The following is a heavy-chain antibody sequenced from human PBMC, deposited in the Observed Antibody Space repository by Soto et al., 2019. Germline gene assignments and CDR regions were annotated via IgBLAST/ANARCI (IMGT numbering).Heavy chain of an antibody. Sequence: QVQLVQSGAEVKKPGASVKVCGKASGYTFTGYYMHWVRQAPGQGLEWMGWINPNSGGTNYAQKFQGRVTMTRDTSISTAYMELSRLRSDDTAVYYCARRMNTKYNWFDPWGQGTLVTVSS. J-gene: IGHJ5*02. CDR2: INPNSGGT. CDR3: ARRMNTKYNWFDP. CDR1: GYTFTGYY. V-gene: IGHV1-2*02.